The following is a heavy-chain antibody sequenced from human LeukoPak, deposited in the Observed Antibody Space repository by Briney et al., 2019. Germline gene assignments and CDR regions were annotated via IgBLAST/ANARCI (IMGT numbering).Heavy chain of an antibody. V-gene: IGHV3-9*03. D-gene: IGHD6-19*01. Sequence: PGRSLRLSCAASGFTFDDYAMHWVRQAPGKGLERVSGISWNSGSIGYADSVKGRFTISRDNAKNSLYLQMNSLRAEDMALYYCAKARYSSGWYEFDYWGQGTLVTVSS. CDR3: AKARYSSGWYEFDY. J-gene: IGHJ4*02. CDR1: GFTFDDYA. CDR2: ISWNSGSI.